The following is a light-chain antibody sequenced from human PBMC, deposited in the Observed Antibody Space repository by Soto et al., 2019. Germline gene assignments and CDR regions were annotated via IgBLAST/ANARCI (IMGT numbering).Light chain of an antibody. CDR1: SSDVGNYNL. Sequence: QSALTQPASVSGSPGQSITISCTGTSSDVGNYNLVSWYQQRPGKAPKLLIYEDNKRPSGVSDRFSGSKSGNTASLAIYELQADDEADYHCCSYAGFGPFVLFGGGTQLTVL. CDR2: EDN. J-gene: IGLJ7*01. V-gene: IGLV2-23*01. CDR3: CSYAGFGPFVL.